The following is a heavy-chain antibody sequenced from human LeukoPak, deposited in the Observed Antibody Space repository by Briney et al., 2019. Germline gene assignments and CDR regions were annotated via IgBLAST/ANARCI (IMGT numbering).Heavy chain of an antibody. CDR2: INHSGST. Sequence: PSETLSLTCAVYGGSFSGYYWSWIRQPPGKGLEWIGEINHSGSTNYNPSLKSRVTISVDTSKNQFSLKLSSVTAVDTAVYYCARVKNRIAAAGTGWFDPWGQGTLVTVSS. J-gene: IGHJ5*02. D-gene: IGHD6-13*01. CDR3: ARVKNRIAAAGTGWFDP. V-gene: IGHV4-34*01. CDR1: GGSFSGYY.